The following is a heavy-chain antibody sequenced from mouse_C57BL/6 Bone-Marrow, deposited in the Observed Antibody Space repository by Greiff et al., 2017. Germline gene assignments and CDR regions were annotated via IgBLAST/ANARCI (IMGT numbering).Heavy chain of an antibody. Sequence: VQLQQSGPELVKPGASVKISCKASGYSFTDYNMNWVKQSNGKSLEWIGVINPNYGTTSYNQKFKGKATLTVDQSSSTSYMQLNSLTSEDSAVYYCARGNLEGYYYGPYYFDYWGQGTTLTVSS. V-gene: IGHV1-39*01. CDR2: INPNYGTT. J-gene: IGHJ2*01. D-gene: IGHD1-1*01. CDR3: ARGNLEGYYYGPYYFDY. CDR1: GYSFTDYN.